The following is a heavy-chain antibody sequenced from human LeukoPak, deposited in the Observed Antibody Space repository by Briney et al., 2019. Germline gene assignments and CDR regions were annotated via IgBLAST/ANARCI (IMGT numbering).Heavy chain of an antibody. Sequence: GASVKVSCKASGGTFSSYAISWVRQAPGQGLEWMGGIIPIFGTANYAQKFQGRVTITADKSTSTAYMELSSLRSEDTAVYYRASNFQSYHFDYWGQGTLVTVSS. J-gene: IGHJ4*02. CDR1: GGTFSSYA. CDR3: ASNFQSYHFDY. V-gene: IGHV1-69*06. CDR2: IIPIFGTA. D-gene: IGHD3-10*01.